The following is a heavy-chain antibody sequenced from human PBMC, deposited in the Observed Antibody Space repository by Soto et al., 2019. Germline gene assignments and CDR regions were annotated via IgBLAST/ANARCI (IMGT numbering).Heavy chain of an antibody. CDR2: ISXVGSP. Sequence: SETISLTCTVSGGDISSGYYYWAWIRQPPRQGPEWIASISXVGSPFYNSSLKSRVTISVEMSKKLFSLKLTSVTATDTAVYFCTGHAALRAAVEGFDPGGQGTLVTVSS. J-gene: IGHJ5*02. V-gene: IGHV4-39*01. D-gene: IGHD6-13*01. CDR3: TGHAALRAAVEGFDP. CDR1: GGDISSGYYY.